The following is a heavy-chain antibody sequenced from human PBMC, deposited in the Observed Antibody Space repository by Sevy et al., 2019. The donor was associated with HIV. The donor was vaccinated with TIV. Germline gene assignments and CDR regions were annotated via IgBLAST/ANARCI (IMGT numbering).Heavy chain of an antibody. CDR3: ASRIAAAGWYNWFDP. V-gene: IGHV3-11*01. CDR2: ISSSGSTI. Sequence: GGSLRLSCAASGFTFSDYYMSWIRHAPGKGLEWVSYISSSGSTIYYADSVKGRFTISRDNAKNSLYLQMNSLRAEDTAVYYCASRIAAAGWYNWFDPWGQGTLVTVSS. J-gene: IGHJ5*02. CDR1: GFTFSDYY. D-gene: IGHD6-13*01.